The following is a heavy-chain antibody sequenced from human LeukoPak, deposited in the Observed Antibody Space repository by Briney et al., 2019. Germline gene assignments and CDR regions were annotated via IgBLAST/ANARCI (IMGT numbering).Heavy chain of an antibody. D-gene: IGHD3-22*01. V-gene: IGHV1-69*05. Sequence: SVKVSCKASGGTFSSYAISWVRQAPGQGLEWMGGIIPIFGTANYAQKFQGRVTITTDESTSTAYMELSSLRSEDTAVYYCARLSQTPDYYSNGGYYYLGYWGQGNPVTVSS. CDR2: IIPIFGTA. CDR3: ARLSQTPDYYSNGGYYYLGY. CDR1: GGTFSSYA. J-gene: IGHJ4*02.